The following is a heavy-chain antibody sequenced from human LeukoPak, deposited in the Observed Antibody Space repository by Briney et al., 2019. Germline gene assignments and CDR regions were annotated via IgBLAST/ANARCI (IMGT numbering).Heavy chain of an antibody. J-gene: IGHJ5*02. D-gene: IGHD3-10*01. Sequence: ASVKVSCKAPGYTFTSYAMHWVRPAPGQRLEWMGWINAGNGNTKSSQKFQGRVTISRDTSASTAYMELSSLRSENTAVYYCARVPLGVRGVYWFDPWGQGTLVTVSS. CDR2: INAGNGNT. CDR3: ARVPLGVRGVYWFDP. V-gene: IGHV1-3*01. CDR1: GYTFTSYA.